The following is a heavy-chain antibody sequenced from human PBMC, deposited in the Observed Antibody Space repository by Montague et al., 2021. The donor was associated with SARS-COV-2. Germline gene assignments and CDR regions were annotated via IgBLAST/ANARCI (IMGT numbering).Heavy chain of an antibody. J-gene: IGHJ4*02. D-gene: IGHD2/OR15-2a*01. CDR3: ARNRLSVFDF. V-gene: IGHV2-70*01. Sequence: PALVKPTQTLTLTCSFSGFSLTTPGVSVGWIRQPPGRALEWLALXDWIHDQYYSRSLGTRLTISPGTSKSQVVLTLTNVDTVDTATYYCARNRLSVFDFWGQGTLVTVSS. CDR2: XDWIHDQ. CDR1: GFSLTTPGVS.